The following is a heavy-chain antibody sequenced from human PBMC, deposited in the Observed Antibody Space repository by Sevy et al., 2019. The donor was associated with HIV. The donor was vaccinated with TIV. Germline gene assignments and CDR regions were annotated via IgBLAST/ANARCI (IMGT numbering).Heavy chain of an antibody. J-gene: IGHJ4*02. CDR2: IYNNGNT. D-gene: IGHD3-22*01. Sequence: SETLSLTCTVSGGSITSYYWSWIRQPPGNGLEWIGHIYNNGNTNYNPSLRSRVTISVDRSKNQFSLKLSSVTAAATAVYYCAKVTYYYDSRGYPNYYFDYWGQGTLVTVSS. CDR1: GGSITSYY. V-gene: IGHV4-59*13. CDR3: AKVTYYYDSRGYPNYYFDY.